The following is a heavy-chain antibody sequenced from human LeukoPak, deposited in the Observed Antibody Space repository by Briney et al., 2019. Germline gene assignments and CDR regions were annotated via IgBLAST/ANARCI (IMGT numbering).Heavy chain of an antibody. J-gene: IGHJ3*02. CDR2: IWYDGSNL. CDR1: GFPFSSYG. CDR3: ARGKNYYGSGSPSLDAFDI. Sequence: GRSLRLSCAASGFPFSSYGMHWVRQAPGKGLEWVALIWYDGSNLYYADSVKGRFTISKDSSKNTLYLHMNSLRAEDTAVYYCARGKNYYGSGSPSLDAFDIWGQGTMVTVSS. V-gene: IGHV3-33*01. D-gene: IGHD3-10*01.